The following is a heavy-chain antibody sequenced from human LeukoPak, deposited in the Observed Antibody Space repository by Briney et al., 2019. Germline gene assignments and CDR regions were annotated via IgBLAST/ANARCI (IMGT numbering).Heavy chain of an antibody. CDR1: GFTFSSYA. D-gene: IGHD3-10*01. Sequence: PGGSLRLSCAASGFTFSSYAMSWVRQAPGKGLEWVSAISGSGASTYYADSVKGRFTISRDNTKNTMYLQMNSLRAEDTAVYFCVKGGSGTSNARWFDPWGQGTLVTVSS. CDR3: VKGGSGTSNARWFDP. CDR2: ISGSGAST. J-gene: IGHJ5*02. V-gene: IGHV3-23*01.